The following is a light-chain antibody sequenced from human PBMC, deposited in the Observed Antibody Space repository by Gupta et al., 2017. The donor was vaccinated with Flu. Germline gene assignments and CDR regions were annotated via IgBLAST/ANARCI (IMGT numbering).Light chain of an antibody. Sequence: QSALTQPASVSGSPGQSITISCTGTSSDVGGYNYVSWYQQHPGKAPKLMIYEVSNRPSGVSNRFSGSKSGNTASLTISGLQAEDEADYDCSSYTSSSTLPYVFGTGTKVTVL. V-gene: IGLV2-14*01. CDR3: SSYTSSSTLPYV. J-gene: IGLJ1*01. CDR2: EVS. CDR1: SSDVGGYNY.